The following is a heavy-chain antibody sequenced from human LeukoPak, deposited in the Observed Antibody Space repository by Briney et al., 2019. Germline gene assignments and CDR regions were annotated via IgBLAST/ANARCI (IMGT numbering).Heavy chain of an antibody. D-gene: IGHD2-2*01. Sequence: GGSLRLSCAASGFTFSSYWMHWVRQAPGKGLVWVSRINTDGSSTSYADSVKGRFTISRDNAKNTLYLQMNSLRAEDTAIYYCAKALLIVPAAMSDYWGQGTLVTVSS. CDR1: GFTFSSYW. CDR3: AKALLIVPAAMSDY. V-gene: IGHV3-74*01. J-gene: IGHJ4*02. CDR2: INTDGSST.